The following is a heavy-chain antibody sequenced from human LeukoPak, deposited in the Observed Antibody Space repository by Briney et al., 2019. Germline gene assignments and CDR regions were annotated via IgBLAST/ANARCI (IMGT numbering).Heavy chain of an antibody. CDR2: INPGNSDT. Sequence: GESLKISCKDSGYSFPNHWIGWVRQMPGNGLEWMGVINPGNSDTRYSPSFQGQVTISADKSITTAYLQWSSLKASDTAMYYCARLRWAAGDGYYFDYWGQGTPVTVSS. J-gene: IGHJ4*02. CDR1: GYSFPNHW. CDR3: ARLRWAAGDGYYFDY. V-gene: IGHV5-51*01. D-gene: IGHD6-13*01.